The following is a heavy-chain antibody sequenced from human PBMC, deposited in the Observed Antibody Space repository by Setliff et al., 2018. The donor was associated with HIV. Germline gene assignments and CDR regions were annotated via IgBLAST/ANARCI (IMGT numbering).Heavy chain of an antibody. CDR3: ATLDYYGSQTYNLALHY. CDR1: GYTFTDYY. D-gene: IGHD3-10*01. CDR2: VDPKNGKT. Sequence: SCKASGYTFTDYYMHWVQQAPRKGLEWMGRVDPKNGKTLYAENLRGRITITADTSTDTAYMELNSLGSEDTAMYYCATLDYYGSQTYNLALHYWGQGTLVTVSS. J-gene: IGHJ4*02. V-gene: IGHV1-69-2*01.